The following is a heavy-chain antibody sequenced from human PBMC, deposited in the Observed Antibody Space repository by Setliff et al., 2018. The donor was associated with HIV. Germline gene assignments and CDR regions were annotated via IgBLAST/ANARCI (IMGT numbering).Heavy chain of an antibody. CDR1: GYSFTDYW. CDR3: ARHFSVAGDAFDI. J-gene: IGHJ3*02. D-gene: IGHD6-19*01. CDR2: FYPGDFAT. V-gene: IGHV5-51*01. Sequence: GESLKISCKGYGYSFTDYWIGWVRQMPGKGLEWMGIFYPGDFATRQSPSFEGQVTMSGAKSISTAYLQWSSLKASDTALYYCARHFSVAGDAFDIWGQGTKVTVSS.